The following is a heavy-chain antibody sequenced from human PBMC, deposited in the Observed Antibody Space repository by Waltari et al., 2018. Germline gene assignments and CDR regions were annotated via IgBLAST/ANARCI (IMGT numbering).Heavy chain of an antibody. V-gene: IGHV1-69*05. Sequence: QVQLVQSGAEVKKPGSSVKVSCKASGGTFSSYAISWVRQAPGQGLEWMGGIIPIFGTANYAQKFQGRATITTDESTSTAYMELSSLRSEDTAVYYCARSPQLLGDYYYYMDVWGKGTTVTVSS. CDR2: IIPIFGTA. J-gene: IGHJ6*03. CDR3: ARSPQLLGDYYYYMDV. D-gene: IGHD2-2*01. CDR1: GGTFSSYA.